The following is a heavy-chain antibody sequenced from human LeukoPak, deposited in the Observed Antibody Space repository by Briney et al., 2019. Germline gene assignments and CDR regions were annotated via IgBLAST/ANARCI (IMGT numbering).Heavy chain of an antibody. Sequence: GGSLRLSCAAPGFTLSSYWMSWVRQAPGKGLEWVANIKQDGSEKYYVDSVKGRFTISRDNAKNSLYLQMNSLRAEDTAVYYCARDYYTAMVTNYYYGMDVWGQGTTVTVSS. CDR3: ARDYYTAMVTNYYYGMDV. CDR2: IKQDGSEK. V-gene: IGHV3-7*05. J-gene: IGHJ6*02. D-gene: IGHD5-18*01. CDR1: GFTLSSYW.